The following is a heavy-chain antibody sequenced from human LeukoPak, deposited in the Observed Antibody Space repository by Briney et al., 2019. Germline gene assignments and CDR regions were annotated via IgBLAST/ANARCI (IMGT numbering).Heavy chain of an antibody. V-gene: IGHV3-30*04. D-gene: IGHD6-19*01. J-gene: IGHJ4*02. CDR3: ARNSGWYGVS. CDR2: ISSDGTNK. Sequence: GGSLRLSCAASRFTFRNYAMHWVRQAPGKGLEGVAVISSDGTNKDYADSVKGRFTISRDNSKNTLYLQLSSLRGDDTAVYFCARNSGWYGVSWGQGTLVTVSS. CDR1: RFTFRNYA.